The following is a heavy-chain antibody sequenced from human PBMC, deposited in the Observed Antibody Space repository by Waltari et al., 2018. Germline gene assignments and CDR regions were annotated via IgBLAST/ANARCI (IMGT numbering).Heavy chain of an antibody. D-gene: IGHD5-18*01. J-gene: IGHJ4*02. CDR1: GFTVSNSC. CDR3: TRDRGAPATAMGFDS. CDR2: ITSEGHT. Sequence: EVQVEESGGDLIQPGGSLRLSCAVSGFTVSNSCMSWVRQAPGKGLEWVSIITSEGHTNYADSVKDRFISSRDNSKNTVDLQMNSLRVEDTAMYYCTRDRGAPATAMGFDSWGQGTLVTVSS. V-gene: IGHV3-53*01.